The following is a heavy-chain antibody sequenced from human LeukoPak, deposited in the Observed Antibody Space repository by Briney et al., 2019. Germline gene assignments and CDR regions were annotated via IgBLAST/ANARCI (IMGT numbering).Heavy chain of an antibody. D-gene: IGHD1-1*01. J-gene: IGHJ4*02. V-gene: IGHV4-59*12. CDR2: IYYSGST. CDR3: ARWYNWNDEIDY. Sequence: PSETLSLTCTVSGGSISSYYWSWIRQPPGKGLEWIGYIYYSGSTNYNPSLKSRVTISVDTSKNQFSLKLSSVTAADTAVYYCARWYNWNDEIDYWGQGTLVTASS. CDR1: GGSISSYY.